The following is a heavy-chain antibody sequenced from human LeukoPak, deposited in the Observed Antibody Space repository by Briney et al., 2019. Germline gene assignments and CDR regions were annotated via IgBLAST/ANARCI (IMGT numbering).Heavy chain of an antibody. J-gene: IGHJ4*02. V-gene: IGHV4-39*01. CDR1: SGSISSGYYY. CDR2: IYYSGRT. D-gene: IGHD1-26*01. Sequence: PTETLSLTCTVSSGSISSGYYYWAWIRQPPGKGLEWIGNIYYSGRTYYSPSLKSRLTITVGTSKTQVSLRLSSVTAADSAVYYCARQRTAGGSYDYWGQGTLVTVSS. CDR3: ARQRTAGGSYDY.